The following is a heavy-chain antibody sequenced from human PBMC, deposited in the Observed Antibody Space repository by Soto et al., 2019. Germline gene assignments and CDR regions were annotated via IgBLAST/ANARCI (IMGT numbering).Heavy chain of an antibody. J-gene: IGHJ3*02. V-gene: IGHV4-30-4*02. Sequence: SETLSLTCTFSGGCISSGDYYWSWIRQPPGKGLELIGYIYYSGSTYYNPSLKSRVTISVDTSKNQFSLKLSSVTAADTAVYYYARYRSTWLKAFDIWGQGTMVTGS. CDR3: ARYRSTWLKAFDI. D-gene: IGHD6-13*01. CDR1: GGCISSGDYY. CDR2: IYYSGST.